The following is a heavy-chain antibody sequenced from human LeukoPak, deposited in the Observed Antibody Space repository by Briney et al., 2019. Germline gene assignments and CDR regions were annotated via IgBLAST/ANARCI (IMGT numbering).Heavy chain of an antibody. J-gene: IGHJ4*02. D-gene: IGHD4-17*01. V-gene: IGHV1-3*01. CDR2: INAGNGNT. CDR3: ARWGNDYGDSSTSGPDY. Sequence: GASVKVSCKASGYTFTSYAMHWVRQAPGQRLEWMGWINAGNGNTKYSQKFQGRVTITRDTSASTAYMELSSLRSEDTAVYYCARWGNDYGDSSTSGPDYWGQGTLVTVSS. CDR1: GYTFTSYA.